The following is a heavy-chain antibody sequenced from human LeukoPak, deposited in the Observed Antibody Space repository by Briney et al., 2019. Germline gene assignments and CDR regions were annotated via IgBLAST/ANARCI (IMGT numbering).Heavy chain of an antibody. D-gene: IGHD5-18*01. Sequence: SETLSLTCTVSGGSISSGDYYWSWIRQPPGKGLEWIGYIYYSGSTYYNPSLKSRVTISVDTSKNQFSLKLSSVTAADTAVYYCARVWQLWESGYFDYWGQGTLVTVSS. CDR3: ARVWQLWESGYFDY. V-gene: IGHV4-30-4*01. CDR1: GGSISSGDYY. J-gene: IGHJ4*02. CDR2: IYYSGST.